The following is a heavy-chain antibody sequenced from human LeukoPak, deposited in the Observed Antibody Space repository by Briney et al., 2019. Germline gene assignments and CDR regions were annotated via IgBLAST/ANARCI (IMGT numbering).Heavy chain of an antibody. D-gene: IGHD5-12*01. CDR1: GFTFSSYG. V-gene: IGHV3-33*01. Sequence: GGSLRLSCAASGFTFSSYGMHWVRQAPGKGLEWVAVIWYDGSNKYYADSVKGRFTISRDNSKNTLYLQMNTLRAEDTAVYYCARAGGYSGYDYGIYFDYWGQGTLVTVSS. CDR2: IWYDGSNK. J-gene: IGHJ4*02. CDR3: ARAGGYSGYDYGIYFDY.